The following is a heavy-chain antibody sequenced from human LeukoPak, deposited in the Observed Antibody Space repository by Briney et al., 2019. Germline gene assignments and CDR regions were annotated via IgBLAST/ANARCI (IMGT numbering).Heavy chain of an antibody. Sequence: ASVKVSCKASGYTFTGYYMHWVRQAPGQGLEWMGWINPNSGGANYAQKFQGRVTMTRDTSISTAYMELSRLRSDDAAVYYCARDKRNDYVWGSYRSDAFDIWGQGTMVTVSS. CDR2: INPNSGGA. CDR1: GYTFTGYY. CDR3: ARDKRNDYVWGSYRSDAFDI. D-gene: IGHD3-16*02. V-gene: IGHV1-2*02. J-gene: IGHJ3*02.